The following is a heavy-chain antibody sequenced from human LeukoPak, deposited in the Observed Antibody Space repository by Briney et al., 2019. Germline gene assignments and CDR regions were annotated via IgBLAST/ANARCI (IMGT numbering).Heavy chain of an antibody. J-gene: IGHJ3*01. Sequence: SETPSLTFVFSGDSIRRGNSYWAWVRQPPGEGLEWIGRISGSGSTNYNPSLESRLTISLDTSEIQFSLRLSSVTAADTAVYYCARSPANTADFNVWGQGTMVTVSS. V-gene: IGHV4-61*02. CDR3: ARSPANTADFNV. D-gene: IGHD2-2*01. CDR2: ISGSGST. CDR1: GDSIRRGNSY.